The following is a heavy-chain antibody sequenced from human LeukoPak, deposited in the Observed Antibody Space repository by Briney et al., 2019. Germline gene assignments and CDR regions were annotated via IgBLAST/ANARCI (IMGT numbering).Heavy chain of an antibody. J-gene: IGHJ4*02. Sequence: ASVKVSCKASGYTFTSYDINWVRRATGQGLEWMVWMNPNSGNTGYAQKFQGRVTMTRNTSISTAYMELSSLRSEDTAVYYCARAGGHNWNDNFDYWGQGTLVTVSS. CDR2: MNPNSGNT. CDR3: ARAGGHNWNDNFDY. D-gene: IGHD1-1*01. V-gene: IGHV1-8*01. CDR1: GYTFTSYD.